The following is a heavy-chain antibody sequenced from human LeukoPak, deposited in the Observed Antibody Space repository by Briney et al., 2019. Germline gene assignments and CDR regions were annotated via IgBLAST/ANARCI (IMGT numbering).Heavy chain of an antibody. D-gene: IGHD3-22*01. Sequence: ASVKVSCKASGYTFTSYGISWVRQAPGQGLEWMGWISAYNGNTNYAQKLQGRVTMTTDTSTSTAYMELRSLRSDDTAVYYCARSRGITMIVAEDYWGQGTLVTVSS. CDR3: ARSRGITMIVAEDY. J-gene: IGHJ4*02. V-gene: IGHV1-18*01. CDR1: GYTFTSYG. CDR2: ISAYNGNT.